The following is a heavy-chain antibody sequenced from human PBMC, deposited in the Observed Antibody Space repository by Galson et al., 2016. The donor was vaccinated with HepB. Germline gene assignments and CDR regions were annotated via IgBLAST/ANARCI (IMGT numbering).Heavy chain of an antibody. Sequence: SVKVSCKASGYTFTSYHIHWVRQAPGQGLEWMGIINPSGGSTSYAQKLQGRVTMTRDTSTSTVYMELSSLRSEDTAVYYCARLRRTWYFDIWGRGTLVTVSS. V-gene: IGHV1-46*01. CDR1: GYTFTSYH. J-gene: IGHJ2*01. CDR2: INPSGGST. D-gene: IGHD4-17*01. CDR3: ARLRRTWYFDI.